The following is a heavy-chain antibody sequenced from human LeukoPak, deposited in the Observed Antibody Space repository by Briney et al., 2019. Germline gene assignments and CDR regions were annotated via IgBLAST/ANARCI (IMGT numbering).Heavy chain of an antibody. D-gene: IGHD6-13*01. CDR2: ISWNSGSI. J-gene: IGHJ4*02. CDR3: AKGAAAGYFDY. V-gene: IGHV3-9*03. Sequence: GGSLRLSCAASGLTFDDYAMHWFRKAPGKGLEWVSGISWNSGSIGYADSVKGRFTISRDNAKNSLYLQMNSLRAEDMALYYCAKGAAAGYFDYWGQGTLVTVSS. CDR1: GLTFDDYA.